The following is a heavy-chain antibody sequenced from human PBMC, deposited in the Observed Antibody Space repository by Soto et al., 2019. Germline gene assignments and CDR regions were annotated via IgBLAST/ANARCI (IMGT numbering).Heavy chain of an antibody. D-gene: IGHD3-10*01. Sequence: SQTLSLTCAVYGGSFSGYYWSWIRQPPGKGLEWIGEINHSGSTNYNPSLKSRVTISVDTSKNQFSLKLGSVTAADTAVYYCARALFPYGSGSYTGANWFDPWGQGTLVTVSS. J-gene: IGHJ5*02. CDR3: ARALFPYGSGSYTGANWFDP. V-gene: IGHV4-34*01. CDR2: INHSGST. CDR1: GGSFSGYY.